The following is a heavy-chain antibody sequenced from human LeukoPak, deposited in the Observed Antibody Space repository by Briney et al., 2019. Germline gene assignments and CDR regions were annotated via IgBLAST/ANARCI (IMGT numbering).Heavy chain of an antibody. CDR3: AREYCSGGSCYLDY. V-gene: IGHV4-61*01. J-gene: IGHJ4*02. D-gene: IGHD2-15*01. CDR2: IHNSGGT. CDR1: GDSVSSGSCF. Sequence: PSETLSLTCTVSGDSVSSGSCFWSWIRQPPGKGLEWIGYIHNSGGTNYNPSLESRVTISVDKSKNQFSLKLSSVTAADTAVYYCAREYCSGGSCYLDYWGQGTLVTVSS.